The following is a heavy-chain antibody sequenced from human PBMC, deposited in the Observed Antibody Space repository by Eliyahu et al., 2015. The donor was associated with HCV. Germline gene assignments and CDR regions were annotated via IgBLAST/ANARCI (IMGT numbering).Heavy chain of an antibody. CDR3: ARDELGAGSYYNGYDAFDI. D-gene: IGHD3-10*01. Sequence: QVQLVQSGAEVKKPGASVKVSCKASGYTFTSYGISWVRQAPGQGLEWMGWISAYNGNTNYAQKLQGRVTMTTDTSTSTAYMELRSLRSDDTAVYYCARDELGAGSYYNGYDAFDIWGQGTMVTVSS. CDR1: GYTFTSYG. CDR2: ISAYNGNT. V-gene: IGHV1-18*04. J-gene: IGHJ3*02.